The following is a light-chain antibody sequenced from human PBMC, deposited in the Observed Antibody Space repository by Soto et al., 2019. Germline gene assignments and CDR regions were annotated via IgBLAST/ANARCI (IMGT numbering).Light chain of an antibody. CDR3: MQATHLPPDT. CDR1: QSLLHSDGKTS. J-gene: IGKJ1*01. V-gene: IGKV2-29*03. CDR2: EVC. Sequence: DIVMTQTPLSLSVTPGQPASISCKSNQSLLHSDGKTSVYWYLQKPGQSPQLLIYEVCSRFSGGQPRFSGSGSGTDFTLNISRVEAEYVGVYYCMQATHLPPDTFGQGTKVEIK.